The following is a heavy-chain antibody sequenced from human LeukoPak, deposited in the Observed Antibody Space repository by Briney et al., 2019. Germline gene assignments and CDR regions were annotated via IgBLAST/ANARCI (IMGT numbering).Heavy chain of an antibody. J-gene: IGHJ6*03. Sequence: SETLSLTCTVSGYSISSGYYWGWIRQPPGKGLEWIGSIYHSGSTYYNPSLKSRVTISVDTSKNQFSLKLSSVTAADTAVYYCASITSSSWNYYMDVWGKGTTDTVSS. CDR1: GYSISSGYY. CDR3: ASITSSSWNYYMDV. CDR2: IYHSGST. D-gene: IGHD6-13*01. V-gene: IGHV4-38-2*02.